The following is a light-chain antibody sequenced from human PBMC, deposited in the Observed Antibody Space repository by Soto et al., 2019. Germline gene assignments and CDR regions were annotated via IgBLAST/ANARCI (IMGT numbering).Light chain of an antibody. Sequence: TVMTQSPASLSVSPGERATLSCRASQSISSNLAWYQQKPGQAPGLLIYGASTRAPCIPARFSCSGSGTAFTLPIGALQYEDFAVYYCPQYMKWPLTFGGGIEVEIK. CDR2: GAS. V-gene: IGKV3D-15*01. CDR1: QSISSN. J-gene: IGKJ4*02. CDR3: PQYMKWPLT.